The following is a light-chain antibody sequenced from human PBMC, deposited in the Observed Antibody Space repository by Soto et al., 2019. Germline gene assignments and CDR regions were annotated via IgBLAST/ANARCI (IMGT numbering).Light chain of an antibody. Sequence: EIVLTQSPATLSLSPGGRATLSCRTSQSVSSYLAWYQQKPGQPPRLLIFDASHRATGIPARFSGGGSGTDYPLTISHLEYEDFAVYYCQQRSNWPLTFGGGTEVEIK. CDR2: DAS. V-gene: IGKV3-11*01. CDR3: QQRSNWPLT. CDR1: QSVSSY. J-gene: IGKJ4*01.